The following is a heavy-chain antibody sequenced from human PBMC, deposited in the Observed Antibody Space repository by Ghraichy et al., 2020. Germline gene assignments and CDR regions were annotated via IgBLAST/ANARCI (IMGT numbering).Heavy chain of an antibody. V-gene: IGHV3-43*01. J-gene: IGHJ3*02. CDR3: AKDLGYYDSSGYYDDAFDI. CDR2: ISWDGGST. D-gene: IGHD3-22*01. CDR1: GFTFDDYT. Sequence: GGSLRLSCAASGFTFDDYTMHWVRQAPGKGLEWVSLISWDGGSTYYADSVKGRFTISRDNSKNSLYLQMNSLRTEDTALYYCAKDLGYYDSSGYYDDAFDIWGQGTMVTVSS.